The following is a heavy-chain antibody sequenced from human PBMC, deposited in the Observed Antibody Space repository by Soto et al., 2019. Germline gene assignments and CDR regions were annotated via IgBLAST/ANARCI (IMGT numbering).Heavy chain of an antibody. Sequence: EVQLLESGGGLVQPGGSLRLSCAASGFTFSSYAMSWVRQAPGNGLEWVSAISGSGGSTYYADSVKGRFTISRDNSKNTLYLQMNSLRAEDTAVYYCAKDRRRWAVAGKDGFDYWGQGTLVTVSS. V-gene: IGHV3-23*01. D-gene: IGHD6-19*01. J-gene: IGHJ4*02. CDR1: GFTFSSYA. CDR3: AKDRRRWAVAGKDGFDY. CDR2: ISGSGGST.